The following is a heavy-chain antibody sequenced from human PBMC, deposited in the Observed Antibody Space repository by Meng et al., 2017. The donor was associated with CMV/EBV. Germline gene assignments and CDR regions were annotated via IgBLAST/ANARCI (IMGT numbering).Heavy chain of an antibody. CDR1: GYTFTGYY. Sequence: ASVKVSCKASGYTFTGYYMHWVRQAPGQGLEWMGWINPNSGGTNYTQKLQGRVTMTWDTSISTAYMELSRLRSDDTAVYYCARGRLIVVVPAAIAGVRIAAALSMDVWGQGTTVTVSS. V-gene: IGHV1-2*02. J-gene: IGHJ6*02. D-gene: IGHD2-2*01. CDR3: ARGRLIVVVPAAIAGVRIAAALSMDV. CDR2: INPNSGGT.